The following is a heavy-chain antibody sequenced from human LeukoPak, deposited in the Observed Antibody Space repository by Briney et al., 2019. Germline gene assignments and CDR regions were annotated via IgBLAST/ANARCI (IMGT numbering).Heavy chain of an antibody. CDR3: RITMVRGVTYDAFDI. CDR1: GGSITDNNYY. D-gene: IGHD3-10*01. CDR2: IYYGRGT. V-gene: IGHV4-39*07. Sequence: SETVSLTCTVSGGSITDNNYYWGWIRQPPEKGLEYIGSIYYGRGTYYNQSLKSRVTISLDTSKNQFSLKLTSVTAADTAVYYCRITMVRGVTYDAFDIWGQGTMVTVSS. J-gene: IGHJ3*02.